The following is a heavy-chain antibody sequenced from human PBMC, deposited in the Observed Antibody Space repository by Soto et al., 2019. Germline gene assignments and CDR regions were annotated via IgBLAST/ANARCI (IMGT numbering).Heavy chain of an antibody. CDR2: ISYSGTT. J-gene: IGHJ4*02. Sequence: QVQLQESGPGLAKPSQTLSLTCTVSGGSISSGGYYWRCIRQRPGKGLEWIGYISYSGTTFYNPSLKSRLSISVDKSKNQFSLQLTSLTGADTAVYYCVRDIGPARLDSWGQGTLVTVSS. CDR3: VRDIGPARLDS. CDR1: GGSISSGGYY. V-gene: IGHV4-31*03. D-gene: IGHD6-6*01.